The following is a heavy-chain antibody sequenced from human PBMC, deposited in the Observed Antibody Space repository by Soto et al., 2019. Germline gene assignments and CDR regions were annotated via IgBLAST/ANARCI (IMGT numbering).Heavy chain of an antibody. V-gene: IGHV3-33*01. CDR1: GFTFSSYG. J-gene: IGHJ4*02. CDR2: IWYDGSNK. Sequence: QVQLVESGGGVVQPGRSLRLSCAASGFTFSSYGMHWVRQAPGKGLEWVAVIWYDGSNKYYANSVKGRFTISRDNSKNALYLQMNSLRSEDTAVYYCARDRVGATPSYDFDYWGQGTLVTVSS. CDR3: ARDRVGATPSYDFDY. D-gene: IGHD1-26*01.